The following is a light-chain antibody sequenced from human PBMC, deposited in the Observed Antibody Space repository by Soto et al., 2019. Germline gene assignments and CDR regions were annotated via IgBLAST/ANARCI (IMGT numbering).Light chain of an antibody. Sequence: QSVLTQPASVSGSPGQSVTISCTGTSSDVGGYNYVSWYQQQPGTVPKLVIYDVSNRPSGVYNRFSGSKSGNTASLTISGLQAEDEADYYCSSYTSSSTQVFGSGTKVTVL. CDR1: SSDVGGYNY. CDR3: SSYTSSSTQV. V-gene: IGLV2-14*03. CDR2: DVS. J-gene: IGLJ1*01.